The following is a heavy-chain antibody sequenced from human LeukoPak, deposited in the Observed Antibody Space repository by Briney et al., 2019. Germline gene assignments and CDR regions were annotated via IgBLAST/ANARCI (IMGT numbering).Heavy chain of an antibody. CDR1: GFTFSSYA. J-gene: IGHJ4*02. CDR3: ARGDSGSYPGSFDY. D-gene: IGHD1-26*01. CDR2: ISYDGSNK. Sequence: GSLRLSCAASGFTFSSYAMHWVRQAPGKGLEWVAVISYDGSNKYYADSVKGRFTISRDNSKNTLYLQMNSLRAEDTAVYYCARGDSGSYPGSFDYWGQGTLVTVSS. V-gene: IGHV3-30*01.